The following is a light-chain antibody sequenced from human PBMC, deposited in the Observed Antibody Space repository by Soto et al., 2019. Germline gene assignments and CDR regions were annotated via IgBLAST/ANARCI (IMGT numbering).Light chain of an antibody. J-gene: IGKJ4*01. CDR2: LGS. Sequence: VMTQSPLFLPVTPGEPASISCRSSQSLLQRNGYKYLDWYLQKPGQSPQLLIYLGSNRASGVPDRFSGSGSGTDFTLKISRVEAEDVGVYYCMQDLQTPLTFGGGTKVDIK. V-gene: IGKV2-28*01. CDR1: QSLLQRNGYKY. CDR3: MQDLQTPLT.